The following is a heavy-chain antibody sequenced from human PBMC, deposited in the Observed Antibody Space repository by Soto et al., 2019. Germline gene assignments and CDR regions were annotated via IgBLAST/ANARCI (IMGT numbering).Heavy chain of an antibody. V-gene: IGHV1-69*01. CDR1: GGSFSSYV. Sequence: QVQLVQSGAAVKKPGSSVKVSCKASGGSFSSYVMNWVRQAPGQGLEWMGGILPLFSTTNYAQQFRGRVTITADEATSTAYMELSGLSSEGTAIYYCAYRGTSMIVADGLEDWGQGTLVTVSS. J-gene: IGHJ4*02. CDR2: ILPLFSTT. D-gene: IGHD3-22*01. CDR3: AYRGTSMIVADGLED.